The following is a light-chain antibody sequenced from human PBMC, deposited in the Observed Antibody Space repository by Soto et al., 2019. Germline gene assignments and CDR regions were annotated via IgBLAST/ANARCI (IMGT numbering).Light chain of an antibody. CDR2: DAS. CDR3: QQYNSYSQT. J-gene: IGKJ1*01. CDR1: QSISSW. V-gene: IGKV1-5*01. Sequence: DMEVSQSPSTRSGWFGDGGTSAWWASQSISSWLAWYQQKQGKAPKLLIYDASSLESGVPSSFSGSGSGTDFNLTISSLQTDDFATYYCQQYNSYSQTFGPGTKVDIK.